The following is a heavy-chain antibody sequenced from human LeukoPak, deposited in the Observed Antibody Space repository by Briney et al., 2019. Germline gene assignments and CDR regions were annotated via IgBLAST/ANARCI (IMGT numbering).Heavy chain of an antibody. J-gene: IGHJ5*02. Sequence: PSETLSLTCAVYGGSFSGYYWSWIRQPPGKGLEWIGEINHSGSTNYNPSLKSRVTISVDTSKNQFSLQLNSVTPEDTAVYYCARGPYVWGSYRRQNWFDPWGQGTLVTVSS. CDR1: GGSFSGYY. CDR2: INHSGST. D-gene: IGHD3-16*02. V-gene: IGHV4-34*01. CDR3: ARGPYVWGSYRRQNWFDP.